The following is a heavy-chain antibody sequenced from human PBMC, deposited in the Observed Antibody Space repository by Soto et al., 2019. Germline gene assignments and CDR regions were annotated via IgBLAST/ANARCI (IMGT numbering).Heavy chain of an antibody. D-gene: IGHD2-2*02. CDR2: IKSKTDGGTT. Sequence: PGGSLRLSCAASGFTFSNAWMNWVRQAPGKGLEWVGRIKSKTDGGTTDYAAPVKGRFTISRDDSKNTLYLQMNSLKTEDTAVYYCTTKFNCISTSCYSHYYYGMDVWGQGTTVTVSS. V-gene: IGHV3-15*07. CDR1: GFTFSNAW. CDR3: TTKFNCISTSCYSHYYYGMDV. J-gene: IGHJ6*02.